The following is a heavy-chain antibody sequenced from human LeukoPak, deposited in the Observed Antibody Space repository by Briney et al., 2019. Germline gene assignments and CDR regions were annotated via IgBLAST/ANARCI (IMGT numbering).Heavy chain of an antibody. CDR2: IFSSGAT. J-gene: IGHJ4*02. CDR3: ARDPFRSSFDS. V-gene: IGHV4-4*07. D-gene: IGHD1-26*01. Sequence: SETLSLTCIVSRGSISNYYWDWIRQPAGKGPEWIGRIFSSGATHYNPSLKSRVTMSVDTSNNKFSLQLRSVTAADTVTYYCARDPFRSSFDSWGQGIVVTVSS. CDR1: RGSISNYY.